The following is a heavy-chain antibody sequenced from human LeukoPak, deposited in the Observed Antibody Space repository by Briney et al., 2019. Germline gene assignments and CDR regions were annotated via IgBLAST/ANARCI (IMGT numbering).Heavy chain of an antibody. CDR3: ARGSGSTSAFFDY. V-gene: IGHV3-23*01. CDR2: ISGSGGST. D-gene: IGHD3-10*01. J-gene: IGHJ4*02. CDR1: GFTFSSYA. Sequence: GGSLRLSCAASGFTFSSYAMSWVRQAPGKGLEWVSAISGSGGSTYYADSVKGRFTISRDNSKNTLYLQMNSLRAEDTAVYYCARGSGSTSAFFDYWGQGTLVTVSS.